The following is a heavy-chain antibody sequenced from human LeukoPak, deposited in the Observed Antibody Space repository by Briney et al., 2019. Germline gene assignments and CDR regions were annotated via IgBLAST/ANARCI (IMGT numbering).Heavy chain of an antibody. D-gene: IGHD3-9*01. CDR1: GGTFSSYA. CDR3: ARLDYDILTGPDDY. J-gene: IGHJ4*02. Sequence: GASVKVSCKASGGTFSSYAMSWVRQAPGQGLEWMGWINPNSGGTNYAQKFQGWVTMTRDTSISTAYMELSRLRSDDTAVYYCARLDYDILTGPDDYWGQGTLVTVSS. V-gene: IGHV1-2*04. CDR2: INPNSGGT.